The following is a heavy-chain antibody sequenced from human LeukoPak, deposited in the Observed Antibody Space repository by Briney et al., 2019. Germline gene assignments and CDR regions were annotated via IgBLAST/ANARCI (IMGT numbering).Heavy chain of an antibody. CDR1: GGSISSYY. J-gene: IGHJ3*02. V-gene: IGHV4-59*12. D-gene: IGHD2-2*02. CDR3: ARRGPYCSSTSCYTMRAFDI. Sequence: SETLSLTCTVSGGSISSYYWSWIRQPPGKGLERIGYIYYSGSTNYNPSLKSRVTISVDTSKNQFSLKLSSVTAADTAVYYCARRGPYCSSTSCYTMRAFDIWGQGTMVTVSS. CDR2: IYYSGST.